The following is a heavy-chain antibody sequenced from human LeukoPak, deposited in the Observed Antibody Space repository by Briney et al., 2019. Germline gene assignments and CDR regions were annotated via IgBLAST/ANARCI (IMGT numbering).Heavy chain of an antibody. CDR2: ISGSGSST. D-gene: IGHD3-3*01. CDR3: AKDLGTNYDFWVGRSSHPPIFDY. CDR1: GFTFSSYA. Sequence: AGGSLRLSCAASGFTFSSYAMSWVRQAPGKGLEWVSAISGSGSSTYYADSVKGRFTISRDNSKNTLYLQMNSLRAEDTAVYYCAKDLGTNYDFWVGRSSHPPIFDYWGQGTLVTVSS. J-gene: IGHJ4*02. V-gene: IGHV3-23*01.